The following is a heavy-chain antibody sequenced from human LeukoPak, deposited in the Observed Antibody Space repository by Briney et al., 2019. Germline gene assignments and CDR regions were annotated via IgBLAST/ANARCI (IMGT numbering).Heavy chain of an antibody. CDR2: INSDGSST. D-gene: IGHD4-17*01. Sequence: GGSLRLSCAASRFTFSNYWMHWVRQAPGKGLVWVSRINSDGSSTTSADSVKGRFTISRDNAKNTLYLQMNSLRAEDTAVYYCAKGGATVIDYWGQGTLVTVSS. CDR3: AKGGATVIDY. V-gene: IGHV3-74*01. CDR1: RFTFSNYW. J-gene: IGHJ4*02.